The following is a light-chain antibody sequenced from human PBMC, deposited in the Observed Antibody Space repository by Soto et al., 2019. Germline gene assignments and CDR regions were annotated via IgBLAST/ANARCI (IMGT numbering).Light chain of an antibody. CDR1: QDISTS. Sequence: DIQLTQSPSFLSASVGDRVTVSCRASQDISTSLAWFQQKAGKVPQLLVYPASTLQDGVPSRFSGSDSGTYFTLTINNLQVEDFATYYCQHLRTYPFSFGQGTKLDIK. CDR3: QHLRTYPFS. J-gene: IGKJ2*03. CDR2: PAS. V-gene: IGKV1-9*01.